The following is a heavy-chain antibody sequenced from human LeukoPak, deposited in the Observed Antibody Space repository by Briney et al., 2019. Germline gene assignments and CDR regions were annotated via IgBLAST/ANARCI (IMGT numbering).Heavy chain of an antibody. D-gene: IGHD3-3*01. Sequence: SETLSLTCTVSGGSISSYYWNWIRQPPGKGLEWIGYIYYSGSTNYNPFLQSRVTISVDTSKNQFSLKLTSVTAADTAMYYCARGGNDFWSGLMYNWFDPWGQGTLVTVSS. CDR1: GGSISSYY. J-gene: IGHJ5*02. CDR3: ARGGNDFWSGLMYNWFDP. CDR2: IYYSGST. V-gene: IGHV4-59*01.